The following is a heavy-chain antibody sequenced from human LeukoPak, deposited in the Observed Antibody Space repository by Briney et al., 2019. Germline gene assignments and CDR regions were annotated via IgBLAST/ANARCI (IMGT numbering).Heavy chain of an antibody. CDR2: INDRGTI. CDR3: ARESKGSSYLYYYMDV. D-gene: IGHD3-3*01. Sequence: PSETLSLTCVVSGGSISSSAWWTWVRQSPGKGLEWIGEINDRGTINYNPSLQRRVSISVDKSKNQFSLILNSVTDADTARYYCARESKGSSYLYYYMDVWGKGTTVTVSS. V-gene: IGHV4-4*02. J-gene: IGHJ6*03. CDR1: GGSISSSAW.